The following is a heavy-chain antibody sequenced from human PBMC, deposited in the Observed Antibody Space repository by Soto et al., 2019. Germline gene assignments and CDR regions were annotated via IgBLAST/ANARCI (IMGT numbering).Heavy chain of an antibody. D-gene: IGHD6-19*01. V-gene: IGHV3-53*04. CDR2: IYSGGST. CDR3: AALYSSGRIYYYYYMDV. J-gene: IGHJ6*03. CDR1: GFTVSSNY. Sequence: EVQLLESGGGLVQPGGSLRLSCAASGFTVSSNYMSWVRQAPGKGLEWVSVIYSGGSTYYADSVKGRFTISRHNSKNTLYLQMNSLRAEDTAVYYCAALYSSGRIYYYYYMDVWGKGTTVTVSS.